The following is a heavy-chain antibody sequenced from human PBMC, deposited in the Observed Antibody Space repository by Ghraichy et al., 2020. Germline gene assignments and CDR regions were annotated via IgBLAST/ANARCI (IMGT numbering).Heavy chain of an antibody. D-gene: IGHD6-13*01. V-gene: IGHV3-48*02. Sequence: GGSLRLSCAASGFTFSSYSMHWVRQAPGKGLEWVSYISSSSSTIYYADSVKGRFTISRDNAKNTLYLQMNSLRDEDTAVYYCARDDKEGYSFDIWGQGTMVTVSS. CDR1: GFTFSSYS. J-gene: IGHJ3*02. CDR2: ISSSSSTI. CDR3: ARDDKEGYSFDI.